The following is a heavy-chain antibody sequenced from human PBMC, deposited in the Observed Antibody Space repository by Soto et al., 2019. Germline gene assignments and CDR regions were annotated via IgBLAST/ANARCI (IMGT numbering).Heavy chain of an antibody. J-gene: IGHJ5*01. CDR2: VIPILGKP. CDR3: ARLWGIADHDS. V-gene: IGHV1-69*12. CDR1: GITFKTYS. D-gene: IGHD2-21*01. Sequence: QVQLVQSGAEVKKPGSSVKVSCKSSGITFKTYSVSWVRQAPGHGLGWMGGVIPILGKPMYAQKFQDRFTITADESSQTVFMELTSLTSDDTAVYYCARLWGIADHDSWGQGTRVTVSS.